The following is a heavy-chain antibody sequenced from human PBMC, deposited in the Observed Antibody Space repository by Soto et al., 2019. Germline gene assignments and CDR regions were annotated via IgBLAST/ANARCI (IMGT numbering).Heavy chain of an antibody. D-gene: IGHD6-19*01. Sequence: PSETLSLTCAVSGYSLSTGFNWGWIRQPPGKGLEWIGSIYHSGSTYYNLSLKSRVTISADTSKNQISLKLISVTAADTALYYCARDWGTGFYHFDYWGQGTPVTVSS. J-gene: IGHJ4*02. V-gene: IGHV4-38-2*02. CDR3: ARDWGTGFYHFDY. CDR1: GYSLSTGFN. CDR2: IYHSGST.